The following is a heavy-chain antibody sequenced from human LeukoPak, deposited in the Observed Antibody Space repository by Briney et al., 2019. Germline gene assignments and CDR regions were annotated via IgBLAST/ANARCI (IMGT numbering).Heavy chain of an antibody. Sequence: SGGSLRLSCAASGFTFSSYGMNWVRQAPGKGLEWVSSISSSSSYIYYADSVKGRFTISRDNAKNSLYLQMNSLRAEDTAVYYCARAETEYYYGSGSYKYWGQGTLVTVSS. CDR2: ISSSSSYI. CDR3: ARAETEYYYGSGSYKY. V-gene: IGHV3-21*01. D-gene: IGHD3-10*01. CDR1: GFTFSSYG. J-gene: IGHJ4*02.